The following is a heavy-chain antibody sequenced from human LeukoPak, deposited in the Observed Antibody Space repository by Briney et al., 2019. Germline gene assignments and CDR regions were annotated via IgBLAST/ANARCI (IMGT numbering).Heavy chain of an antibody. CDR1: GGSINSYY. CDR3: AREEYGSGSYYQGPFDY. CDR2: IYYSGST. Sequence: SETLSLTCTVSGGSINSYYWSWIRQPPGKGLEWIGYIYYSGSTNYNPSLKSRVTISVDTSKNQFSLKLSSVTAADTAVYYCAREEYGSGSYYQGPFDYWGQGTLVTVSS. J-gene: IGHJ4*02. V-gene: IGHV4-59*12. D-gene: IGHD3-10*01.